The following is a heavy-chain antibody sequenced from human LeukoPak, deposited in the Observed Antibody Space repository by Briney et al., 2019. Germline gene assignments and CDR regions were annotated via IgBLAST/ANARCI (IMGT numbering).Heavy chain of an antibody. CDR1: GFTFSNYW. Sequence: GGSLRLSCAASGFTFSNYWMHWVRQVPEKGLVWVSRVNPDGSSITYANSVKGRFASSRDNAKNTLYLQMNRLRVEDTAVYYCARGGSYGDYWGQGVLVNVSS. CDR3: ARGGSYGDY. D-gene: IGHD3-16*01. J-gene: IGHJ4*02. CDR2: VNPDGSSI. V-gene: IGHV3-74*01.